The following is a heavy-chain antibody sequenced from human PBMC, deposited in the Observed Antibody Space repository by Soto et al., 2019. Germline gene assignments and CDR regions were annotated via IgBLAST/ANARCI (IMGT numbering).Heavy chain of an antibody. CDR1: GFMFRSYA. CDR2: IWHDGSNR. V-gene: IGHV3-33*01. Sequence: QVQLAESGGGVVQPGGSLSLSCTASGFMFRSYAMHWVRQAPGKGPEWVALIWHDGSNRYYADSVTGRFTVSRDNSKNTLYLEMNNLSAADTAVYYCASPLKFFDISGDYLDYYYALDVWGPGTAVTVSS. J-gene: IGHJ6*02. CDR3: ASPLKFFDISGDYLDYYYALDV. D-gene: IGHD2-21*02.